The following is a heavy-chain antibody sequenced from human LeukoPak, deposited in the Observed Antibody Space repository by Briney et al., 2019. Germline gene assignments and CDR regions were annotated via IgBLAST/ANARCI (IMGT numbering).Heavy chain of an antibody. CDR2: IIPIIGTA. CDR3: ARTAPYYSGSYHGWFDP. Sequence: GASVKVSCKASGGTFSSYAISWVRQAPGQGLEWMGGIIPIIGTANYAQKFQGRVTITTDESTSTAYMELSSLRSEDTAVYYCARTAPYYSGSYHGWFDPWGQGTLVTVSS. J-gene: IGHJ5*02. CDR1: GGTFSSYA. D-gene: IGHD1-26*01. V-gene: IGHV1-69*05.